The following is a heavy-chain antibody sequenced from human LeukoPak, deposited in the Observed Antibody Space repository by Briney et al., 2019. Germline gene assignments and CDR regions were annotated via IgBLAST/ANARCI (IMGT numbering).Heavy chain of an antibody. J-gene: IGHJ4*02. CDR3: ARPKGWIWYYFDY. D-gene: IGHD5-12*01. CDR1: GGSISSSSYY. CDR2: INHSGST. V-gene: IGHV4-39*07. Sequence: SETLSFTCTVSGGSISSSSYYWSWIRQPPGKGLEWIGEINHSGSTNYNPSLKSRVTISVDTSKNQFSLKLSSVTAADTAVYYCARPKGWIWYYFDYWGQGTLVTVSS.